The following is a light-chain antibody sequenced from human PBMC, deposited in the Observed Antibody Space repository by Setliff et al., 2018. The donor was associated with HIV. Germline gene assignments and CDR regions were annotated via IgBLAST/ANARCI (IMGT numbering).Light chain of an antibody. CDR1: SSDVGGYNY. V-gene: IGLV2-14*03. J-gene: IGLJ6*01. CDR2: DVS. Sequence: ALAQPASVSGSPGQSITISCTGTSSDVGGYNYVAWYQQHPGKAPKLIMFDVSNRPSGVSNRFSGSKSGNTASLTISGLQAEDEADYYCNSYTTRSPLGVFGRGTKVTVL. CDR3: NSYTTRSPLGV.